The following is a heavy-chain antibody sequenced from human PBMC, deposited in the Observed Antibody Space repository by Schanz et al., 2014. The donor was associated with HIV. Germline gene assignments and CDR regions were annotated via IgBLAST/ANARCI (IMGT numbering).Heavy chain of an antibody. V-gene: IGHV1-69*01. J-gene: IGHJ6*02. CDR2: ISPNNGNR. D-gene: IGHD1-1*01. CDR3: ATCLITIGCSS. Sequence: QVQLVQSGAEVKKPGSSVTVSCKASGGTFSSYAFSWVRQAPGQGLEWMGWISPNNGNRNYAQKLQGRVTITADESTSTGYMDLSNLRSDDTAVYYCATCLITIGCSSWGPGTSVTVSS. CDR1: GGTFSSYA.